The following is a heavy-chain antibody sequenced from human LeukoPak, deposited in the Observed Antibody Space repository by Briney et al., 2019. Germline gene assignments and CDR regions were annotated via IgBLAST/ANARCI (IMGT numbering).Heavy chain of an antibody. V-gene: IGHV4-34*01. CDR2: INHSGST. J-gene: IGHJ3*02. D-gene: IGHD6-13*01. CDR3: ATQAYSSSWPDAFDI. CDR1: GGSFSGYY. Sequence: PSETLSLTCAVYGGSFSGYYWSWIRQPPGKGLEWIGEINHSGSTNYNPSLKSRVTISVDTSKNQFSLKLSSVTAADTAVYYCATQAYSSSWPDAFDIWGQGTMVTVSS.